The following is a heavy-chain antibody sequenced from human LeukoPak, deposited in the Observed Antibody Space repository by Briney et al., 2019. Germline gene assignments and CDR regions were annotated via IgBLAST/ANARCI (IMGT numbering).Heavy chain of an antibody. D-gene: IGHD4-11*01. CDR1: GFTFSSFA. CDR3: AKDRGMTTITTIDY. Sequence: GGSQRLSCAASGFTFSSFAMNWVRQAPGKGLEWVSIISGSGDTTHYTDSVKGRFTISRDNSKNTVFLQMTSLRAEDTAVYYCAKDRGMTTITTIDYWGQGILVTVSS. CDR2: ISGSGDTT. J-gene: IGHJ4*02. V-gene: IGHV3-23*01.